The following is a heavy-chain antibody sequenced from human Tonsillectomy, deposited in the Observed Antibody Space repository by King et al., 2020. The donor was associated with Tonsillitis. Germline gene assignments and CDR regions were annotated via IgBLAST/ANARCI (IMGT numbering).Heavy chain of an antibody. CDR1: GGSFSGYS. CDR3: ARGVWSDYHDY. Sequence: VQLQQWGAGLLKPSETLSLTCAVYGGSFSGYSRSWIRQPPGKGLEWIGGINQSGSTNYNPSLKSRVTMSVDRSKNQFSLKLSSVTAADTAFYYCARGVWSDYHDYWGQGTLVTVSS. D-gene: IGHD3-3*01. J-gene: IGHJ4*02. CDR2: INQSGST. V-gene: IGHV4-34*01.